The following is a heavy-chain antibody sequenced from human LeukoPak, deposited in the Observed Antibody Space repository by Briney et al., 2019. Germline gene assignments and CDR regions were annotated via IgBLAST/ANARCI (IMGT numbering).Heavy chain of an antibody. CDR3: ARGTVLRFLEWLLYTDY. V-gene: IGHV3-30*01. CDR2: ISYDGSNK. Sequence: GGSLRLSCAASGFTFSSYAMHWVRQAPGKGREWVAVISYDGSNKYYADSVKGRFTISRDNSKNTLYLQMNSLRAGDTAVYYCARGTVLRFLEWLLYTDYWGQGTLVTVSS. D-gene: IGHD3-3*01. CDR1: GFTFSSYA. J-gene: IGHJ4*02.